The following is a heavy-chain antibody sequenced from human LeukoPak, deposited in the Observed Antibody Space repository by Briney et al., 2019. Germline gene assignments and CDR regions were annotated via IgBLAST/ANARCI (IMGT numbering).Heavy chain of an antibody. Sequence: PGGSLRLSCAASGFTFSSYWMSWVRQAPGKGLEWVANIKQDGSEKYYVDSVKGRFTISRDNAKNSLYLQMNSLRAEDTAVYYCASLSRGPWGLRAMGYYYYYMDVWGKGTTVTISS. CDR2: IKQDGSEK. CDR1: GFTFSSYW. D-gene: IGHD3-10*01. CDR3: ASLSRGPWGLRAMGYYYYYMDV. J-gene: IGHJ6*03. V-gene: IGHV3-7*01.